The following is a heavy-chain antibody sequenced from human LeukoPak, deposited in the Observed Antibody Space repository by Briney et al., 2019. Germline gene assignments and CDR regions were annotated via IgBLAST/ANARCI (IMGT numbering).Heavy chain of an antibody. CDR3: ARADSGNFDY. D-gene: IGHD3-10*01. Sequence: GASVKVSCKASGYTFTSYYMHWVRQAPGQGLEWMGIINPSGGSTSYAQKFQGRVTMTRNTSISTAYMELSSLRSEDTAVYYCARADSGNFDYWGQGTLVTVSS. CDR2: INPSGGST. J-gene: IGHJ4*02. CDR1: GYTFTSYY. V-gene: IGHV1-46*01.